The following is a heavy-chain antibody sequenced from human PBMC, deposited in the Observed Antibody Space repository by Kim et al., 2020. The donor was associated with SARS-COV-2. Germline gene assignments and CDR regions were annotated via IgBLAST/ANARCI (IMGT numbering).Heavy chain of an antibody. Sequence: GGSLRLSCAASGFTFDDYAMHWVRQAPGKGLEWVSGISWNSGSIGYADSVKGRFTISRDNAKNSLYLQMNSLRAEDTALYYCAKDIEQWYDLRGWFDYWGQGTLVTVSS. CDR3: AKDIEQWYDLRGWFDY. V-gene: IGHV3-9*01. J-gene: IGHJ4*02. D-gene: IGHD6-19*01. CDR1: GFTFDDYA. CDR2: ISWNSGSI.